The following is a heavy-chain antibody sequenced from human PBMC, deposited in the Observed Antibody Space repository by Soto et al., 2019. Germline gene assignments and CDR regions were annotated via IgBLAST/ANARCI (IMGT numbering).Heavy chain of an antibody. CDR3: ARGYCADDICYYFDI. CDR2: ISTFNGDT. J-gene: IGHJ4*02. CDR1: GYTFTTYD. D-gene: IGHD2-8*01. Sequence: QVQLVQSGPEVKKPGASVKVSCETSGYTFTTYDITWVRQAPGQGLEWMGWISTFNGDTKYEEKLQDRVTMTTDTFAATAYMELRSLGSDDTAVYYCARGYCADDICYYFDIWGQGTLVTVSS. V-gene: IGHV1-18*01.